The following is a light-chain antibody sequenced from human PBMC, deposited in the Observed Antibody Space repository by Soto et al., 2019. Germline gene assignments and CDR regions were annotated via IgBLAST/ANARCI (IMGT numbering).Light chain of an antibody. J-gene: IGKJ1*01. V-gene: IGKV3-20*01. Sequence: EIVLTQSPGTLSLSPGDRATLSCRASQSVSNNYLAWYQQKPGQAPRLLIYGASNRATGIPARFSGSGSGTDFTLTISRLEPEDFAVYYCQQYGSSGTFGQGTKVDI. CDR3: QQYGSSGT. CDR2: GAS. CDR1: QSVSNNY.